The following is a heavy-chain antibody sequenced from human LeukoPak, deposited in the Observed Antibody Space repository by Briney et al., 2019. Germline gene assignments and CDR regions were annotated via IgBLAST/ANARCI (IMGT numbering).Heavy chain of an antibody. D-gene: IGHD6-19*01. CDR3: AKSRSVADAFDI. CDR2: IWYDGSNK. J-gene: IGHJ3*02. Sequence: GGSLRLSCAASGFTSSSYGMHWVRQAPGKGLEWVAVIWYDGSNKYYADSVKGRFTISRDNSKNTLYLQMNSLRAEDTAVYHCAKSRSVADAFDIWGHGTMVTVSS. V-gene: IGHV3-33*06. CDR1: GFTSSSYG.